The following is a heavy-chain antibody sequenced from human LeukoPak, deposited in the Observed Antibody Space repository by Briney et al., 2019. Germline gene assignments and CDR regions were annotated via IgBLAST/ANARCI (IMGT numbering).Heavy chain of an antibody. Sequence: GGSLRLSCAASGFAFSDYYMSWIRQAPGKGLEWVSVLYTGGIRYYAGFVRGRFTISRDNSKNTLYLQMNSLRAEDTAVYYCAKGDPDYYGSGSYSGGFDYWGQGTLVTVSS. CDR3: AKGDPDYYGSGSYSGGFDY. V-gene: IGHV3-66*02. CDR2: LYTGGIR. J-gene: IGHJ4*02. CDR1: GFAFSDYY. D-gene: IGHD3-10*01.